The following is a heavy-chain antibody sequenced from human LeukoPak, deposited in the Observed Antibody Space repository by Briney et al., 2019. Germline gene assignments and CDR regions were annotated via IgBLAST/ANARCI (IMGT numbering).Heavy chain of an antibody. V-gene: IGHV3-7*01. D-gene: IGHD3-10*01. Sequence: PGGSLRLSCAASGFSFSDYWMSWVRQAPGKGLEWVANINHDGSEKHYVDSVKGRFTISRDNAKNSLSLQMTSPRDVDTALYYCGRRGSLSDYWGQGSLVSVSS. CDR2: INHDGSEK. CDR3: GRRGSLSDY. CDR1: GFSFSDYW. J-gene: IGHJ4*02.